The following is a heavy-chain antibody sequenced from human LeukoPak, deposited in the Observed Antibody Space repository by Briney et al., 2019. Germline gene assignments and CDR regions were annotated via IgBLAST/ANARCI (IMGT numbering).Heavy chain of an antibody. Sequence: PGGSLRLSCAASGFTFSSYSMNWVRQAPGKGLEWVSSISSSSSYVYYADSVKGRFTISRDNAKNSLYLQMNSLRAEDTAVYYCARESYDSGSYYNNWFDPWGREPRSPSPQ. CDR3: ARESYDSGSYYNNWFDP. CDR2: ISSSSSYV. J-gene: IGHJ5*02. D-gene: IGHD3-10*01. V-gene: IGHV3-21*01. CDR1: GFTFSSYS.